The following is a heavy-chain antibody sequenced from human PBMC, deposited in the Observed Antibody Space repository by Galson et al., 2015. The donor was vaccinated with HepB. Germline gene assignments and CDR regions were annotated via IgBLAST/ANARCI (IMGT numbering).Heavy chain of an antibody. D-gene: IGHD2-21*02. Sequence: SLRLSCAASGFSFNSYGMHWVRQAPGKGLEWGALISYDGSYKYYVDSVKGRFTISRDNSKNTVYLQMNSLGAEDTAVYYCAKDQVVTGSLYFFYGMDVWGQGTTVTVSS. CDR1: GFSFNSYG. V-gene: IGHV3-30*18. J-gene: IGHJ6*02. CDR2: ISYDGSYK. CDR3: AKDQVVTGSLYFFYGMDV.